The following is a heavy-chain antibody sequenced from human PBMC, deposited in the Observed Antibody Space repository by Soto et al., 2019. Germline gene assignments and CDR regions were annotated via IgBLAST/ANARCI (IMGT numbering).Heavy chain of an antibody. CDR3: ARQYHESSGRSDAFDI. D-gene: IGHD3-22*01. CDR2: IYPSDSET. J-gene: IGHJ3*02. CDR1: GYTFTSHW. Sequence: GESLKISCKASGYTFTSHWIGWARQMPGKGLEWMGIIYPSDSETRYSPSFEGQVTISADKSITTAYLQWSSLRASDTAMYYCARQYHESSGRSDAFDIWGQGTLVTVSS. V-gene: IGHV5-51*01.